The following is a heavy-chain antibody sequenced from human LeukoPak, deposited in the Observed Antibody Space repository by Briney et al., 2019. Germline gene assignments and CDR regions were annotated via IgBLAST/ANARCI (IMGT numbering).Heavy chain of an antibody. Sequence: GGSLRLSCAVSGFTFSNYAMSWVRQAPGKGLEWVSALSIGGVNTYYADSVKGRFTISRDNSKNTLYLQMNSLRAEDTAVYYCAKDDGDYAKGYYLDYWGQGTLVTVSS. J-gene: IGHJ4*02. V-gene: IGHV3-23*01. CDR3: AKDDGDYAKGYYLDY. D-gene: IGHD4-17*01. CDR1: GFTFSNYA. CDR2: LSIGGVNT.